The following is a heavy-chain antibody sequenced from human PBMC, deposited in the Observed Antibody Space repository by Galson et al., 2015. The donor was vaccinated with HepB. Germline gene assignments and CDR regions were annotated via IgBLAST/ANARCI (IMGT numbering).Heavy chain of an antibody. CDR2: INTNTGNP. D-gene: IGHD3-10*01. Sequence: SVKVSCKASGYTFTSYAMNWVLQAPGQGLEWMGWINTNTGNPTYAQGFTGRFVFSLDTSVSTAYLQISSLKAEDTAVYYCARGGYLLWFGESRAFDIWGQGTMVTVSS. CDR3: ARGGYLLWFGESRAFDI. V-gene: IGHV7-4-1*02. CDR1: GYTFTSYA. J-gene: IGHJ3*02.